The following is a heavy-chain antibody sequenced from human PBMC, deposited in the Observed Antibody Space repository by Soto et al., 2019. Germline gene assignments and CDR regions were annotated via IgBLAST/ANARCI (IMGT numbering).Heavy chain of an antibody. CDR3: ARGLSYKSWSGWRWFDP. J-gene: IGHJ5*02. CDR1: GYTFTSYD. Sequence: QVQLVQSGAEVKKPGASVKVSCKASGYTFTSYDIHWVRQATGQGLEWMGWMNPKSGNTGYAQKFQGRVTMTRNTSITTAYMELTSLRSEDTAVYYCARGLSYKSWSGWRWFDPWGQGTLVTVSS. V-gene: IGHV1-8*01. D-gene: IGHD3-3*01. CDR2: MNPKSGNT.